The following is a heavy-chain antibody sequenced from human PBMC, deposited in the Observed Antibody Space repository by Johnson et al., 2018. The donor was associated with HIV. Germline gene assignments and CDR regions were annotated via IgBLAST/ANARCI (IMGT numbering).Heavy chain of an antibody. Sequence: VQLVESGGGLVEPGGSLRLSCIASGFIFGSCWMTWVRQAPGERLEWVANIKEDGTEKYYVDSVKGRFTVSRDNAKNSLYLQMNDLRAEDTAVYYCARDFGGYYDSSGYYYEWCDAFDIWGQGTMVTVSS. J-gene: IGHJ3*02. V-gene: IGHV3-7*05. D-gene: IGHD3-22*01. CDR3: ARDFGGYYDSSGYYYEWCDAFDI. CDR2: IKEDGTEK. CDR1: GFIFGSCW.